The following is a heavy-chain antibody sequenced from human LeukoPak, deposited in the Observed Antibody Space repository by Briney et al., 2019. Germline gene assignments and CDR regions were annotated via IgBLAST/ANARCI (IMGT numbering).Heavy chain of an antibody. Sequence: QPGGSLRLSCAASGFTFSSYAMHWVRQAPGKGLEWVAVISYDGSNKYYADSVKGRFTISRDNSKNTLYLQMNSLRAEDTAVYYCARDRYGVGATGGSSLDYWGQGTLVTVSS. CDR1: GFTFSSYA. V-gene: IGHV3-30-3*01. CDR2: ISYDGSNK. CDR3: ARDRYGVGATGGSSLDY. J-gene: IGHJ4*02. D-gene: IGHD1-26*01.